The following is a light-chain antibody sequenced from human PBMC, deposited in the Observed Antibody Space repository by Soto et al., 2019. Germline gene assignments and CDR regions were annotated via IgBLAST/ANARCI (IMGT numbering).Light chain of an antibody. CDR2: GAS. V-gene: IGKV1-39*01. Sequence: DIQMTQSPSPLSASVGDRVTITCRASQTISTYLNWYQQKPGKAPKLLIYGASSLQSGVPSWFSGSGSGTDFTLTISSLQPEDFVTYYCQQSFSTPRTFGQGTKVEIK. CDR1: QTISTY. CDR3: QQSFSTPRT. J-gene: IGKJ1*01.